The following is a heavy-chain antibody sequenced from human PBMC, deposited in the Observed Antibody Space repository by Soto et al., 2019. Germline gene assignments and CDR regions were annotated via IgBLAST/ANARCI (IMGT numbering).Heavy chain of an antibody. J-gene: IGHJ4*02. CDR3: ASALYSSSGYYFDY. CDR1: GFTFSSYA. V-gene: IGHV3-30-3*01. CDR2: ISYDGSNK. Sequence: GGSLRLSCAASGFTFSSYAMHWVRQAPGKGLEWVAVISYDGSNKYYADSEKGRFTISRDNSKNTLYLQMNSLRAEDTAVYHCASALYSSSGYYFDYWGQGALVTVAS. D-gene: IGHD6-13*01.